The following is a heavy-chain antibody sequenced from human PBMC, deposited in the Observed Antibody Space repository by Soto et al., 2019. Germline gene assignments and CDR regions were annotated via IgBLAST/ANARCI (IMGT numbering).Heavy chain of an antibody. CDR1: GFTFSSFG. Sequence: PGGSLRLSCAASGFTFSSFGMHWVRQAPGKGLEWVAVISYDGSNKYYADSVKGQFTISRDNSKNTLYLQMNSLRAEDTAVYYCAKDRYYYDSSGYYDYWGQGTLVTVSS. V-gene: IGHV3-30*18. CDR2: ISYDGSNK. D-gene: IGHD3-22*01. J-gene: IGHJ4*02. CDR3: AKDRYYYDSSGYYDY.